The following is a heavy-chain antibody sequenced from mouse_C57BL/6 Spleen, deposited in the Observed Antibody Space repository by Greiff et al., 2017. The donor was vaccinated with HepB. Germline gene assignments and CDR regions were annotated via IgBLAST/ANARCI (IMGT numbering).Heavy chain of an antibody. D-gene: IGHD2-9*01. J-gene: IGHJ2*01. CDR2: INPNNGGT. CDR1: GYTFTDYN. Sequence: VQLQQSGPELVKPGASVKIPCKASGYTFTDYNMDWVKQSHGKSLEWIGDINPNNGGTIYNQKFKGKATLTVDKSSSTAYMELRSLTSEDTAVYDCARRAYYGYDGHCDYWGQGTTLTVSS. CDR3: ARRAYYGYDGHCDY. V-gene: IGHV1-18*01.